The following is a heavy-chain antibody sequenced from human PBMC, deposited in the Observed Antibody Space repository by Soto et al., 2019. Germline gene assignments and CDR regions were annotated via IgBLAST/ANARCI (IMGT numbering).Heavy chain of an antibody. CDR3: AGATNPGYSSSWSPLYGMDV. CDR2: IWYDGSNK. D-gene: IGHD6-13*01. J-gene: IGHJ6*02. CDR1: GFTFSSYG. Sequence: GGSLRLSCAASGFTFSSYGMHWVRQAPGKGLEWVAVIWYDGSNKYYADSVKGRFTISRDNSKNTLYLQMNSLRAEDTAVYYCAGATNPGYSSSWSPLYGMDVWGQGTTVPVSS. V-gene: IGHV3-33*01.